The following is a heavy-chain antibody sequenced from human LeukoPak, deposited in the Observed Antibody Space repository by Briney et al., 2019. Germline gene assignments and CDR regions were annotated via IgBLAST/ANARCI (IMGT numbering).Heavy chain of an antibody. V-gene: IGHV4-59*12. J-gene: IGHJ5*02. CDR3: ASLKGSSWLFP. CDR1: GGSISSYY. D-gene: IGHD6-13*01. Sequence: PSETLSLTCTVSGGSISSYYWSWIRQPPGKGLEWIGSIYYSGSTYYNPSLKSRVTISVDTSKNQFSLKLRSVTAADTAVYYCASLKGSSWLFPWGQGTLVTVSS. CDR2: IYYSGST.